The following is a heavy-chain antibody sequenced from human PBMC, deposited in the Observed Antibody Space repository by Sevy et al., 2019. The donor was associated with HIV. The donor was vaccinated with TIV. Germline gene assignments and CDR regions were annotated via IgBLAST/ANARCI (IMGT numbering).Heavy chain of an antibody. Sequence: ASVKVTCKASVGTCSSSAISWVRQAPGQGLEWMGGIYPICATADYAQKFQGRLTITADESTCTAYMEMSSLRSDDTAVYYCTNGLAVSVYYWGQGTLVTVSS. CDR1: VGTCSSSA. CDR2: IYPICATA. CDR3: TNGLAVSVYY. D-gene: IGHD6-19*01. J-gene: IGHJ4*02. V-gene: IGHV1-69*13.